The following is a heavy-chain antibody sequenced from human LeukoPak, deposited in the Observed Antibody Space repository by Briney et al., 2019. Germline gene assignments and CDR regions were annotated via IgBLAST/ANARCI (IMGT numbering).Heavy chain of an antibody. CDR3: ARDLYSSSWYGVVYYYYGMDV. Sequence: GSLRLSCAASGFTFSDYYMSRIRQAPGKGLEWVSYISSSGSTIYYADSVKGRFTISRDNAKNSLYLQMNSLRAEDTAVYYCARDLYSSSWYGVVYYYYGMDVWGQGTTVTVSS. CDR1: GFTFSDYY. CDR2: ISSSGSTI. J-gene: IGHJ6*02. D-gene: IGHD6-13*01. V-gene: IGHV3-11*01.